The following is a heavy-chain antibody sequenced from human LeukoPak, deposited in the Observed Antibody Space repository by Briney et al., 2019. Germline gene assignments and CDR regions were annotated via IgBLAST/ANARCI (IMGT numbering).Heavy chain of an antibody. Sequence: AGGSLRLSCAASGFSFSGYGMHWVRQAPGKGLECVALISNDGTNKYYADSVKGRFTISRDNSKNTLYLRMDSLRTEDTAVYYCARDWARGDSYYVDYWGQGTLVTVSS. V-gene: IGHV3-30*03. CDR1: GFSFSGYG. J-gene: IGHJ4*02. CDR2: ISNDGTNK. CDR3: ARDWARGDSYYVDY. D-gene: IGHD2-21*02.